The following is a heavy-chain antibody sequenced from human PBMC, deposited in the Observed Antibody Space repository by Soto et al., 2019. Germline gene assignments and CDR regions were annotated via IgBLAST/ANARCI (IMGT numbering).Heavy chain of an antibody. D-gene: IGHD2-2*01. CDR2: IYSSGSA. J-gene: IGHJ4*02. Sequence: VRLQESGPGLGEPSETLSLTCSVSGDSINNYYWIWIRPPAGKGLEWTGRIYSSGSANYNPSIKTRGTMAVDTAKHPVFLSVTSVTAAATAVHFCARGSTRSADTPTYWGQGIQVIVSS. V-gene: IGHV4-4*07. CDR1: GDSINNYY. CDR3: ARGSTRSADTPTY.